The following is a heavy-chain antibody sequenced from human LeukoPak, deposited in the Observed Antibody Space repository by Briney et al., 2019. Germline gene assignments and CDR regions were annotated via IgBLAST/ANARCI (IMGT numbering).Heavy chain of an antibody. V-gene: IGHV3-74*01. CDR3: AKGVHYYGSGSYLEYFQH. J-gene: IGHJ1*01. Sequence: GGSLRLSCAASGFTFSSYWMHWVRQAPGKGLVWVSRINSDGSSTSYADSVKGRFTISRDNAKNTLYLQMNSLRAEDTAVYYCAKGVHYYGSGSYLEYFQHWGQGTLVTVSS. CDR2: INSDGSST. CDR1: GFTFSSYW. D-gene: IGHD3-10*01.